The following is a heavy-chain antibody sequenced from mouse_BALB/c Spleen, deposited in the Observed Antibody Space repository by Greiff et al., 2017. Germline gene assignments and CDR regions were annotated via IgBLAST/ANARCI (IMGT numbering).Heavy chain of an antibody. V-gene: IGHV5-12-1*01. CDR1: GFAFSSYD. D-gene: IGHD1-1*01. J-gene: IGHJ3*01. Sequence: DVKLVESGGGLVKPGGSLKLSCAASGFAFSSYDMSWVRQTPEKRLEWVAYISSGGGSTYYPDTVKGRFTISRDNAKNTLYLQMSSLKSEDTAMYYCARRHYGSSGGFAYWGQGTLVTVSA. CDR3: ARRHYGSSGGFAY. CDR2: ISSGGGST.